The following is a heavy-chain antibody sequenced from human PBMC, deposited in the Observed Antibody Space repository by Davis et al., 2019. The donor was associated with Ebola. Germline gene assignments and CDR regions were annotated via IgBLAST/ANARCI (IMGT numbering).Heavy chain of an antibody. D-gene: IGHD2-15*01. V-gene: IGHV5-51*01. CDR1: GYSFTSYW. J-gene: IGHJ4*02. CDR2: IYPGDSDT. Sequence: GESLKISCKGSGYSFTSYWIGWVRQMPGKGLEWMGFIYPGDSDTRYSPSFQGQVTISADKSISTAYLQWSSLKASDTAMYYCARVPSGDIVVVVAAGPFDYWGQGTLVTVSS. CDR3: ARVPSGDIVVVVAAGPFDY.